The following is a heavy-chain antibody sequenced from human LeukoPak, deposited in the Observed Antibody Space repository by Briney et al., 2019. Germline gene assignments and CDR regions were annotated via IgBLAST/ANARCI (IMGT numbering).Heavy chain of an antibody. V-gene: IGHV3-21*01. CDR3: ARDPRAYSSGWYDYYYYGMDV. D-gene: IGHD6-19*01. J-gene: IGHJ6*04. CDR1: GSTFSSYS. CDR2: ISSSSSYI. Sequence: PGGSLRLSCAASGSTFSSYSINWVRQAPGKGLEWVSSISSSSSYIYYADSVKGRFTISRDNAKNSLYLQMNSLRAEDTAVYYCARDPRAYSSGWYDYYYYGMDVWGKGTTVTVSS.